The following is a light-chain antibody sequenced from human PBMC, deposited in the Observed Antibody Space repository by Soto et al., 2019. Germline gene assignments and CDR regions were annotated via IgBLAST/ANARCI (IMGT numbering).Light chain of an antibody. Sequence: QSVLTQPPSASGTPGQRVTISCSGSSSNIGSNYVYWYQQLPGTAPKLLIYRNNQRPSGVPDRFSGSKSGTSASLAISGLRSEDEADYYCAAWDDSLSGPLWVFVGGTKLTVL. CDR1: SSNIGSNY. CDR3: AAWDDSLSGPLWV. J-gene: IGLJ3*02. CDR2: RNN. V-gene: IGLV1-47*01.